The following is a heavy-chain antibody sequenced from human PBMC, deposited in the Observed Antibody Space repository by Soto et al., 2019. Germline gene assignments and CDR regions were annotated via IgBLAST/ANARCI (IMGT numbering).Heavy chain of an antibody. CDR2: IIPIFGTA. D-gene: IGHD2-15*01. V-gene: IGHV1-69*06. CDR1: GGTFSSYA. Sequence: QVQLVQSGAEVKKPGSSVKVSCKASGGTFSSYAISWVRQAPGQGLEWMGGIIPIFGTANYAQKFQGRVTITADKSTSTAYMELRSLRSEDTAVYYCACRGYCSGGSCYGWFDPWGKGTLVTVSS. CDR3: ACRGYCSGGSCYGWFDP. J-gene: IGHJ5*02.